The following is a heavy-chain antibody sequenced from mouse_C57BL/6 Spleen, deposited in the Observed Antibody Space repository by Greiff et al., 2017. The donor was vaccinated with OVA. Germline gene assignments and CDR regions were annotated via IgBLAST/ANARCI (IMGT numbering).Heavy chain of an antibody. Sequence: EVHLVESGGGLVKPGGSLKLSCAASGFTFSSYAMSWVRQTPEKRLEWVATISDGGSYTYYPDNVKGRFTISRDNAKNNLYLQMSHLKSEDTAMYYCARDYDGSQYYFDYWGQGTTLTVSS. CDR3: ARDYDGSQYYFDY. J-gene: IGHJ2*01. V-gene: IGHV5-4*01. D-gene: IGHD2-3*01. CDR1: GFTFSSYA. CDR2: ISDGGSYT.